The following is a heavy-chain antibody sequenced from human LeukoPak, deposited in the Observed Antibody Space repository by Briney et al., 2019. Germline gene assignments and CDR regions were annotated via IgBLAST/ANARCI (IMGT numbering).Heavy chain of an antibody. J-gene: IGHJ4*02. Sequence: GGSLRLSCEVSGFTFSTYSMNWVRQTPGKGLEWVSYISDGGGIVYYADSVKGRFTISRDNARNSLSLQMNSLRDEDTAVYYCARDLDSYGYLGVDYWGQGTLVTVSS. CDR2: ISDGGGIV. CDR3: ARDLDSYGYLGVDY. V-gene: IGHV3-48*02. D-gene: IGHD5-18*01. CDR1: GFTFSTYS.